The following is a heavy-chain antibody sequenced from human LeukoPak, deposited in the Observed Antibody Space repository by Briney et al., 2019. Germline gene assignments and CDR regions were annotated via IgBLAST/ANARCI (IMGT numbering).Heavy chain of an antibody. D-gene: IGHD3-16*01. V-gene: IGHV3-21*06. Sequence: DSIQGRFTISRDNAENSLYLQMNSLRAEDTAVYYCARDLALWAFGYWGQGTLVTVSS. J-gene: IGHJ4*02. CDR3: ARDLALWAFGY.